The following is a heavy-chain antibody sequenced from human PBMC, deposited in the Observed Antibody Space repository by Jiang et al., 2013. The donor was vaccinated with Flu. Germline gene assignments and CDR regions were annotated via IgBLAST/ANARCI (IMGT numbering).Heavy chain of an antibody. J-gene: IGHJ5*02. Sequence: WVSTISGRDGSTYYADSVKGRFTISRDNAKNSLYLQMNSLRAEDSAVYYCARDGPGVLLWFGESPWGQGTLVTVSS. D-gene: IGHD3-10*01. CDR2: ISGRDGST. CDR3: ARDGPGVLLWFGESP. V-gene: IGHV3-23*01.